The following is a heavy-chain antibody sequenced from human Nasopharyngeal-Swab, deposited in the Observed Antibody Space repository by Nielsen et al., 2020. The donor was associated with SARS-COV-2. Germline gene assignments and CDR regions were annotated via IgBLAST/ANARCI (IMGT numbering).Heavy chain of an antibody. CDR1: GESFSSDY. V-gene: IGHV4-59*01. Sequence: GSLRLSCSVYGESFSSDYWSWIRQPPGKGLEWIGYISHNSGTSYNPSLKSRVTMFMDTSKNQFSLRLRSVTAADTAVYYCAKEGATGWFDPWGQGTLVTVSS. J-gene: IGHJ5*02. CDR3: AKEGATGWFDP. CDR2: ISHNSGT.